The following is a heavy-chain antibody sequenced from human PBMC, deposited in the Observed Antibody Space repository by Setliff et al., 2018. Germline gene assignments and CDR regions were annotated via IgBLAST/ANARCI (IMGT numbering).Heavy chain of an antibody. CDR3: ARQLCSSGYCYATTFDY. D-gene: IGHD3-22*01. Sequence: SETLSLTCAVSGYSISSGYYWGWIRQAPGEGLEWIASIYRSGSTYYNPSLKSRVTISVDTSKNQFPLKLSSVTASDTAVYYCARQLCSSGYCYATTFDYWGQGTLVTVSS. V-gene: IGHV4-38-2*01. J-gene: IGHJ4*02. CDR1: GYSISSGYY. CDR2: IYRSGST.